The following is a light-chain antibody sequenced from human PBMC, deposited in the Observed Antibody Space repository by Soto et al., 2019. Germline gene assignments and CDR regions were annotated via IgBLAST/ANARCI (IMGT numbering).Light chain of an antibody. J-gene: IGKJ4*01. Sequence: TISPGALSLSPGERATLSCRASQTVRNNYLAWYQQKPGQAPRLLIYDASSRATGIPDRFSGGGSGTDFTLTIIIFEAEDGIGDWCALLGCLPISFGGGTKVDIK. CDR3: ALLGCLPIS. V-gene: IGKV3-20*01. CDR1: QTVRNNY. CDR2: DAS.